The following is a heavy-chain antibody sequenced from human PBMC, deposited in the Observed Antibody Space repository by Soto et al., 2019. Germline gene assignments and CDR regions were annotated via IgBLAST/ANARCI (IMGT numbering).Heavy chain of an antibody. CDR2: ISGSGGST. D-gene: IGHD2-2*01. Sequence: KGLEWVSAISGSGGSTYYADSVKGRFTISRDNSKNTLYLQMNSLRAEDTAVYYCAKDLLSFSRVPAASNYYGIDICGQAIIGTVPS. V-gene: IGHV3-23*01. CDR3: AKDLLSFSRVPAASNYYGIDI. J-gene: IGHJ6*02.